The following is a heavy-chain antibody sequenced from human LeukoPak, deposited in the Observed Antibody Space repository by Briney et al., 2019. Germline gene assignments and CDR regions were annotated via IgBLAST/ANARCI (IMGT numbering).Heavy chain of an antibody. CDR3: ARGSSDSSSWYVDY. V-gene: IGHV1-2*02. CDR1: GYTFTGYY. D-gene: IGHD6-13*01. J-gene: IGHJ4*02. Sequence: ASVKVSCKASGYTFTGYYMHWVRQAPGQGLEWMGWINPNSGGTSYAQKFQGRVTMTRDTSISTAYMELSRLRSDDTAVYYCARGSSDSSSWYVDYWGQGTLVTVSS. CDR2: INPNSGGT.